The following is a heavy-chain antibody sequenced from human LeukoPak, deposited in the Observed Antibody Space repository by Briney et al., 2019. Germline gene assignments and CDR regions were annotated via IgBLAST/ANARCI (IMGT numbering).Heavy chain of an antibody. CDR3: ARDPEVAGTRPRNYY. D-gene: IGHD6-19*01. Sequence: GGSLRLSCAASGFTVSSNYMSWVRQAPGKGLEWVSVIYSGGSTYYADSVKGRFTISRDNSKNTLYLQMNSLRAEDTAVYYCARDPEVAGTRPRNYYWGQGTLVTVSS. J-gene: IGHJ4*02. CDR2: IYSGGST. CDR1: GFTVSSNY. V-gene: IGHV3-66*01.